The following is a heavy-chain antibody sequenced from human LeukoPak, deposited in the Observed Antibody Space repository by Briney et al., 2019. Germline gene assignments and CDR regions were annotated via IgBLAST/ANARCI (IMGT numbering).Heavy chain of an antibody. J-gene: IGHJ4*02. Sequence: ASVNVSCKASGYTFTSYDINWVRQATGQGLEWMGWMNPNSGNTGYAQKFQGRVTITSNTSISTAYMNLSSLRPEDTAVYYCARGRRAHPVDYWGQGTLVTVSS. CDR1: GYTFTSYD. V-gene: IGHV1-8*03. CDR3: ARGRRAHPVDY. CDR2: MNPNSGNT.